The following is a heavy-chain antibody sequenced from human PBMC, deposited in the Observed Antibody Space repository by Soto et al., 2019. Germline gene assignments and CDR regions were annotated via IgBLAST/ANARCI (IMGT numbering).Heavy chain of an antibody. V-gene: IGHV3-23*01. CDR2: ISGSGGST. CDR3: AKGPAIVLVPAAMNYYYGMDV. CDR1: GFTFSSYS. Sequence: GGSLRLSCAASGFTFSSYSMSWVRQAPGKGLEWVSAISGSGGSTYYADSVKGRFTISRDNSKNTLYLQMNSLRAEDTAVYYCAKGPAIVLVPAAMNYYYGMDVWGQGTTVTVSS. J-gene: IGHJ6*02. D-gene: IGHD2-2*01.